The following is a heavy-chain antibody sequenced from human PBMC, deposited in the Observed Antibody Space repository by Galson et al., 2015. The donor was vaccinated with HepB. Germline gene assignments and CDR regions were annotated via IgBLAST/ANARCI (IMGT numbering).Heavy chain of an antibody. Sequence: SLRLSCATSGFTLRNYGMSWVRQAPGKGLEWVSSIVGSVGNTYYADSVRGRFTISRDNSKNTLSLQMNSLRVEDTAVYYCAKRGRDCVTTSCYKDCWGQGTLVTVSS. J-gene: IGHJ4*02. CDR3: AKRGRDCVTTSCYKDC. V-gene: IGHV3-23*01. D-gene: IGHD2-2*02. CDR2: IVGSVGNT. CDR1: GFTLRNYG.